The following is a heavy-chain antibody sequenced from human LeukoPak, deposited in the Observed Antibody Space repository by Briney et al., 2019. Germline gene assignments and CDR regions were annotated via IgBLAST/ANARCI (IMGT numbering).Heavy chain of an antibody. D-gene: IGHD3-3*01. Sequence: SETLSLTCTVSGGSISTGSYYWGWIRQPPGKGLEWIGSIYYSGSTYYNPSLKSRVTISVDTSNNQFSLKLSSVTAADTAVYYCARRRSGSNWSDPWGQGTLVTVSS. V-gene: IGHV4-39*01. J-gene: IGHJ5*02. CDR3: ARRRSGSNWSDP. CDR1: GGSISTGSYY. CDR2: IYYSGST.